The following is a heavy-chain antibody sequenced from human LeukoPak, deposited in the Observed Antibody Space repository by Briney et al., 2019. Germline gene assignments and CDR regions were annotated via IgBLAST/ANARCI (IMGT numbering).Heavy chain of an antibody. D-gene: IGHD3-22*01. CDR1: GFTFSSYA. V-gene: IGHV3-7*01. J-gene: IGHJ4*02. CDR3: ASEITMIVNPTIY. Sequence: GGSLRLSCAASGFTFSSYAMSWVRQAPGKGLEWVANIKQDGSEKYYVDSVKGRFTISRDNAKNSLYLQMNSLRAEDTAVYYCASEITMIVNPTIYWGQGTLVTVSS. CDR2: IKQDGSEK.